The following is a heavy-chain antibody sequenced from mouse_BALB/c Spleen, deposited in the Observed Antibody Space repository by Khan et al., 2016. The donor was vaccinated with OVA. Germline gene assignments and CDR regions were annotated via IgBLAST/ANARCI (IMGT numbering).Heavy chain of an antibody. J-gene: IGHJ4*01. V-gene: IGHV1S137*01. CDR1: GYTFTDYG. CDR2: ITTYSGDT. CDR3: VRLSLRLDY. D-gene: IGHD1-1*01. Sequence: QVQLQQSGPELVRPGVSVKISCKGSGYTFTDYGMHWVRQSPAKSLEGIGVITTYSGDTNYNQKFKGKATMTVDKSSSTAYRELARLTSEDSAIDYCVRLSLRLDYWGQGTSVTVSS.